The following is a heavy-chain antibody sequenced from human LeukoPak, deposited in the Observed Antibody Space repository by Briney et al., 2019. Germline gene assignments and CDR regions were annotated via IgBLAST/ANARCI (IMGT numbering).Heavy chain of an antibody. CDR1: GSIFTNYW. CDR2: IYPGDSDT. D-gene: IGHD3-3*01. CDR3: ARQTYYDLWSGYYPFDY. J-gene: IGHJ4*02. V-gene: IGHV5-51*01. Sequence: GESLQISCKGSGSIFTNYWIGWVRQLPGKGLEWMGIIYPGDSDTRYSPSFQGQVTISADKSITTAYLQWSSLKASDTAMYYCARQTYYDLWSGYYPFDYWGQGTLVTVSS.